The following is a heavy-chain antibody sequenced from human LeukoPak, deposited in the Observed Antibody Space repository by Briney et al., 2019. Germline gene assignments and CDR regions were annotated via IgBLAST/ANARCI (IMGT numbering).Heavy chain of an antibody. J-gene: IGHJ4*02. CDR2: ISSNGSTI. Sequence: GGSLRLSCAASGFTFSSYEMNWVRQAPGKGLEWISYISSNGSTIYHADSVKGRITISRDNAKNSLYLQMDSLRAEDTAVYYCAREREWELPRCFDYWGQGTLVTVSS. V-gene: IGHV3-48*03. CDR1: GFTFSSYE. CDR3: AREREWELPRCFDY. D-gene: IGHD1-26*01.